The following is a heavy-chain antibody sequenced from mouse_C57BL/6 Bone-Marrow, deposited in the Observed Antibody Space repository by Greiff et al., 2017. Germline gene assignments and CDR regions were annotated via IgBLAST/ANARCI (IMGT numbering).Heavy chain of an antibody. J-gene: IGHJ3*01. CDR3: ARAGCSNLAWFAY. V-gene: IGHV1-55*01. D-gene: IGHD2-5*01. Sequence: VQLQQPGAELVKPGASVKMSCKASGYTFTSYWITWVKQRPGQGLEWIGDIYPGSGSTNYNEKFKSKATLTVDTSSSTAYMQLSSLTSEDSAVDYCARAGCSNLAWFAYWGQGTLVTVSA. CDR2: IYPGSGST. CDR1: GYTFTSYW.